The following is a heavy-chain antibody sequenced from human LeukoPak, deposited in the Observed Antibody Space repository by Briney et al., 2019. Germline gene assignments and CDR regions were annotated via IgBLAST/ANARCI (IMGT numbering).Heavy chain of an antibody. CDR2: IYYSGST. CDR3: AREIDNSLDI. CDR1: GGSISSYY. Sequence: SETLSLTCTVSGGSISSYYWSWIRQPPGKGLEWIGYIYYSGSTNYNPSLKSRVTISVDTSKNQFSLKLSSVTAADTAVYYCAREIDNSLDIWGQGTMVTVSS. V-gene: IGHV4-59*01. J-gene: IGHJ3*02. D-gene: IGHD1-20*01.